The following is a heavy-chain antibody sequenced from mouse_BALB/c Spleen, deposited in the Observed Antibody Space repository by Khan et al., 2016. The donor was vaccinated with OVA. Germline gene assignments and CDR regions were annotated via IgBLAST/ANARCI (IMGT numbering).Heavy chain of an antibody. CDR1: GFTFSAYS. D-gene: IGHD4-1*01. CDR3: ASHLTGSFAY. Sequence: EVELVESGGDLMKPGGSLKLSCAASGFTFSAYSMSWVRQPPDKRLEWVASINSDGYYTYYPDSVQGRFTISRNNAKNILSLQMNSLKSEDTAIYYCASHLTGSFAYWGQGTLVTGSA. CDR2: INSDGYYT. J-gene: IGHJ3*01. V-gene: IGHV5-6*01.